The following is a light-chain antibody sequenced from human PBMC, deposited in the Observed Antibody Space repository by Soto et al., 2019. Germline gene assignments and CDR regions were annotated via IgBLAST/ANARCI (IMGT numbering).Light chain of an antibody. J-gene: IGKJ1*01. CDR2: AAS. CDR1: QGISTW. V-gene: IGKV1-12*02. Sequence: DIQMTQSPSSVSASIGDRVTITCRASQGISTWLAWYQQKPGKAPKLLIHAASSLQTGVPPRFIDSESGTHLTHTISSLQPEDLATYYSQQADNFPWTFVQGTKVKIK. CDR3: QQADNFPWT.